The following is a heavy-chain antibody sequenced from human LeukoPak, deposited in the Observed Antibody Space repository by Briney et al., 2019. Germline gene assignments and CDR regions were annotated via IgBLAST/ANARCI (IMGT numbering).Heavy chain of an antibody. D-gene: IGHD5-18*01. CDR3: ARDGGVDMGYSYGSFGAFDI. J-gene: IGHJ3*02. Sequence: SETLSLTCTVSGGSVSSSYWSWLRQPPGKGLEYIGYIYYSGSTNYNPSLKSRVTISVDRSKNQFSPKLSSVAAADTAVYYCARDGGVDMGYSYGSFGAFDIWGQRTKVTVSS. CDR2: IYYSGST. CDR1: GGSVSSSY. V-gene: IGHV4-59*02.